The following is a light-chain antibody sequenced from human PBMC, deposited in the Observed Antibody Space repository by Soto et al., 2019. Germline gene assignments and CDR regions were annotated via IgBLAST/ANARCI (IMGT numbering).Light chain of an antibody. Sequence: QSALTQPPSASGSPGQSVTISCTGTSSDIGGYNYVSWYQQHPGKAPKFMIYDVSKRPSGVPDRFSGSKSGNTASLTGSGLQAEDEADYYCSSYAGSNYWVFGGGTKVTVL. V-gene: IGLV2-8*01. CDR3: SSYAGSNYWV. CDR1: SSDIGGYNY. J-gene: IGLJ3*02. CDR2: DVS.